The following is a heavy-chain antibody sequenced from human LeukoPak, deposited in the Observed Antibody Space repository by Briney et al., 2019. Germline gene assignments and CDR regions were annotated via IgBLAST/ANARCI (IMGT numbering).Heavy chain of an antibody. CDR1: GFTFSSYA. J-gene: IGHJ3*02. CDR2: ISGSGGST. V-gene: IGHV3-23*01. Sequence: GGSLRLSCAASGFTFSSYAMSWVRQAPGKGLEWVSAISGSGGSTYYADSVKGRFTISRDNSKNTLYLQMNSLRAEDTAVYYCAKDLGVDRIAAAGRKFDIWGQGTMVTVSS. D-gene: IGHD6-13*01. CDR3: AKDLGVDRIAAAGRKFDI.